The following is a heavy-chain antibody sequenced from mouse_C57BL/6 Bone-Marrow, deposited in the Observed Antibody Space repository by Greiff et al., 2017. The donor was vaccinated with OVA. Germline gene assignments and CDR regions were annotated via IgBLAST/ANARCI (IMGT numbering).Heavy chain of an antibody. Sequence: VQLQQSGAELARPGASVKLSCKASGYTFTSYGISWVKQRTGQGLEWIGEIYPRSGNTYYNEKFKGKATLTADKSSSTAYMELRSLTSEDAAVYFCARSGITNYFDYWGQGTTLTVSS. CDR2: IYPRSGNT. V-gene: IGHV1-81*01. CDR1: GYTFTSYG. J-gene: IGHJ2*01. CDR3: ARSGITNYFDY. D-gene: IGHD1-1*01.